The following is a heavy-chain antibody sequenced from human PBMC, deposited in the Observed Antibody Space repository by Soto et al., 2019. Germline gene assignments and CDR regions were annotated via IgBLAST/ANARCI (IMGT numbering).Heavy chain of an antibody. Sequence: EVQLGETGGGLIQPGGSLRLSCAASGLTVSSNYMSWVRQAPGKGLEWVSALNSGGSTYYADSVKGRFTISRDDSKNSLYLQMNGLRAEDTALYYCARALDCSGSYYPPFFDYWGQGTLVTVSS. D-gene: IGHD3-10*02. V-gene: IGHV3-53*02. J-gene: IGHJ4*02. CDR2: LNSGGST. CDR1: GLTVSSNY. CDR3: ARALDCSGSYYPPFFDY.